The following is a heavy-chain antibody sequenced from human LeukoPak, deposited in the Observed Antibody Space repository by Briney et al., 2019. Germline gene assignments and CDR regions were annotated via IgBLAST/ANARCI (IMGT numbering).Heavy chain of an antibody. Sequence: PSETLSLTCTVSGGSISSYYWSWIRQPPGKGLEWIGYIHYSGSTNYNPSLKSRVTISVDTSKNQFSLKLSSVTAADTAVYYCARRRDYYGSGSWAWAFDIWGQGTMVTVSS. CDR3: ARRRDYYGSGSWAWAFDI. CDR1: GGSISSYY. V-gene: IGHV4-59*08. CDR2: IHYSGST. D-gene: IGHD3-10*01. J-gene: IGHJ3*02.